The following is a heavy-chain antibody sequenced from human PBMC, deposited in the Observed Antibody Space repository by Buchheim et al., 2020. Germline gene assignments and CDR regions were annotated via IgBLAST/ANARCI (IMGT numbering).Heavy chain of an antibody. CDR1: GGSISSYY. CDR2: SYYTGNT. D-gene: IGHD6-19*01. Sequence: QVQLQESGPGLVKPSETLSLTCSVSGGSISSYYWNWIRQPPGRGLEWIGYSYYTGNTTYNPSLKSRVTISVETSKNQFSLKLTSVTAADTAVYYCARVIGSRGWTDFWGQGTL. CDR3: ARVIGSRGWTDF. J-gene: IGHJ4*02. V-gene: IGHV4-59*01.